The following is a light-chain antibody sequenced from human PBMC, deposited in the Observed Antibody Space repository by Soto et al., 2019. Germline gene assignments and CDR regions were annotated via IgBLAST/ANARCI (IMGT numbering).Light chain of an antibody. CDR1: QSISSW. J-gene: IGKJ1*01. CDR3: QRYNSYLT. CDR2: DAS. V-gene: IGKV1-5*01. Sequence: DIQMTQSPSTLSASVGDRVTITCRASQSISSWLAWYQQKPGKAPKLVIYDASSSESGVPSGFSGSGSGTEFTLTISSLQPDDFATYYCQRYNSYLTFGQGTKVXIK.